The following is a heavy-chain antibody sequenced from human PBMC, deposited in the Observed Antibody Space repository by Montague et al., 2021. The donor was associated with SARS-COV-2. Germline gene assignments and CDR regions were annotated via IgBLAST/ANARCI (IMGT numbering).Heavy chain of an antibody. CDR2: IYDSGST. V-gene: IGHV4-39*01. D-gene: IGHD6-25*01. CDR1: GGSISSNNYY. CDR3: ARGARQRLPVPPHNDGFDN. Sequence: SETLSLTCTVSGGSISSNNYYWDWIRQPPGKGLEWIGSIYDSGSTYYNPSLKSRVTISVDTSKNQFSLKLSSVTAADTAVYYCARGARQRLPVPPHNDGFDNWGQGTLVTVSS. J-gene: IGHJ4*03.